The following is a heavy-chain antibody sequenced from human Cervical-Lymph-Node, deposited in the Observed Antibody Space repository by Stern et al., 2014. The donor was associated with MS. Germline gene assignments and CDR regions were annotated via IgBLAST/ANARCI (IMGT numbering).Heavy chain of an antibody. V-gene: IGHV3-30-3*01. CDR1: GFTFSTYA. Sequence: VQLVESGGGVVQPGRSLRLSCVASGFTFSTYAMHLVRQAPGKGLEWVALTSHDGDKNYYADSVRGRFTVSRNNSKNTLYLQISSLRPDDTATYYCARSAHSDYWGQGSLVIVSS. CDR2: TSHDGDKN. D-gene: IGHD3-3*02. CDR3: ARSAHSDY. J-gene: IGHJ4*02.